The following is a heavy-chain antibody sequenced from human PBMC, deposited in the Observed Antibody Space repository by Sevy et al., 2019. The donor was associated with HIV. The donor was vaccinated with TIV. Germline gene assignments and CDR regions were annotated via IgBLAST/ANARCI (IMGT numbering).Heavy chain of an antibody. V-gene: IGHV3-23*01. CDR2: ISGSGYAT. J-gene: IGHJ4*02. CDR1: GFTFDSYA. CDR3: AKDRVTVFGVVVTFDS. D-gene: IGHD3-3*01. Sequence: GGSLRLSCAASGFTFDSYAMHWVRQVAGKGLEWVSTISGSGYATYYADSVKGRFIISRDPSRNTLYLQMNSLRVEDSAVYFCAKDRVTVFGVVVTFDSWGQGTLVTVSS.